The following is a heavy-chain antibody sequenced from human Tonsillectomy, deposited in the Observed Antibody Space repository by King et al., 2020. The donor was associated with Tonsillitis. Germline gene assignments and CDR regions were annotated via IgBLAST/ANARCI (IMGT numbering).Heavy chain of an antibody. J-gene: IGHJ4*02. CDR3: TTVRYCSSTSCQGYFDY. CDR1: GFTFSNAW. D-gene: IGHD2-2*01. V-gene: IGHV3-15*01. CDR2: SKSKTAGGTT. Sequence: VQLVESGGGLVKPGGSLRLSCAASGFTFSNAWMSWVRQAPGKGLEWVGRSKSKTAGGTTDYAAPVKGRLTISGDDSKNKLYLQMNSLKTDDTAVYYCTTVRYCSSTSCQGYFDYWGQGTLVTVSS.